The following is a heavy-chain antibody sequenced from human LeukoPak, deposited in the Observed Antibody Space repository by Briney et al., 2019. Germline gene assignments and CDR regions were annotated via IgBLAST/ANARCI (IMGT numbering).Heavy chain of an antibody. Sequence: SETLSLTCAVYGGSFSGYYWSWIRQPPGKGLEGIGEINHSGSTNYNPSLKSRLTISVDTSKNQFSLKLSSVTAADTAVYYCARSNFDFWSGYTSGAFDIWGQGTMVTVSS. V-gene: IGHV4-34*09. J-gene: IGHJ3*02. CDR1: GGSFSGYY. D-gene: IGHD3-3*01. CDR2: INHSGST. CDR3: ARSNFDFWSGYTSGAFDI.